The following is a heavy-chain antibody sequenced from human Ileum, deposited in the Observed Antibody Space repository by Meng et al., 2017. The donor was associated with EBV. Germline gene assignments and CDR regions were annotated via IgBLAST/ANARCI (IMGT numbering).Heavy chain of an antibody. Sequence: QLQMPDSGPGLVKPSETLSLTCSVSGGSFSSRKYYWGWIRQPPGKALEWIASIYYSGTTYYNPSLQSRVSISVDKSKNQVSLNMTSMTAADTAVYYCASRELAPFDYWGQGTLVTVSS. J-gene: IGHJ4*02. CDR2: IYYSGTT. CDR1: GGSFSSRKYY. D-gene: IGHD1-26*01. CDR3: ASRELAPFDY. V-gene: IGHV4-39*07.